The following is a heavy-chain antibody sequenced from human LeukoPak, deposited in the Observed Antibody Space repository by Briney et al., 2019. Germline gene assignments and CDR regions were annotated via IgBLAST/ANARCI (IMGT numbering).Heavy chain of an antibody. CDR2: ISSSSSYI. J-gene: IGHJ4*02. CDR1: GFTFSSYS. CDR3: TKFSLRGTYSFDH. V-gene: IGHV3-21*04. D-gene: IGHD3-16*02. Sequence: GSLRLSCAASGFTFSSYSMNWVRQAPGKGLEWVSSISSSSSYIYYADSVKGRFTISRDNAKNTLYLQINSLRVEDTAVYYCTKFSLRGTYSFDHWGQGTLVTVSS.